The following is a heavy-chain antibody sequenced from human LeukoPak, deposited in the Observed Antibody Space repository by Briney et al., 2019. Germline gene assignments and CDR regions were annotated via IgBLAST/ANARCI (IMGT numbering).Heavy chain of an antibody. Sequence: NRGESLQISCQGSGSTFTSYWIGWVRQLPGKGLEWMGIIYPGDSDTRYSPSFQGQVTISADKSISTAYLQWSSLKASDTAMYYCARLSGVYAAAANYMDVWGKGTTVTVSS. D-gene: IGHD6-13*01. J-gene: IGHJ6*03. CDR3: ARLSGVYAAAANYMDV. CDR1: GSTFTSYW. CDR2: IYPGDSDT. V-gene: IGHV5-51*01.